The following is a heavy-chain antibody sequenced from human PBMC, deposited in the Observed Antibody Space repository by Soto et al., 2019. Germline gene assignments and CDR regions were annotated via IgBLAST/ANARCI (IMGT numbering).Heavy chain of an antibody. D-gene: IGHD3-3*01. Sequence: VASVKVSCKASGYTFTSYAMHWVRQAPGQRLEWMGWINAGNGNTKYSQKFQGRVTITRDTSASTAYMELSSLRSEDTAVYYCARRGAFGSPLITIFGVATAADAFDIWGQGTMVTVSS. J-gene: IGHJ3*02. CDR2: INAGNGNT. V-gene: IGHV1-3*01. CDR3: ARRGAFGSPLITIFGVATAADAFDI. CDR1: GYTFTSYA.